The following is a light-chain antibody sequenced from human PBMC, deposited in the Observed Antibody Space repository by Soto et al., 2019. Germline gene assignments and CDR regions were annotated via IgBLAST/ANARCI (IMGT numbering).Light chain of an antibody. J-gene: IGKJ4*01. CDR1: QGVSNW. CDR3: QQANSFPLT. CDR2: AAS. Sequence: DIQMTQSPSSVSASVGDRVTITCRASQGVSNWLAWYQQKPGKAPKLLIYAASTLRSGVPSRFRGSGSGTDFTLTISSLQPEDFATYYCQQANSFPLTFGGGTKVEIK. V-gene: IGKV1-12*01.